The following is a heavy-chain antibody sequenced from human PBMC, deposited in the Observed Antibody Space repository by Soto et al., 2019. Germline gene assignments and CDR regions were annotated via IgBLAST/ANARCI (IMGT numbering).Heavy chain of an antibody. Sequence: PSETLSLTCAVYGGSFSGYYWSWIRQPPGKGLEWIGEINHSGSTNYNPSLKSRVTISVDTSKTQFSLRLTSVTAADTAVYYCAREPGYGLGAFDIWGQGTMVTVSS. J-gene: IGHJ3*02. CDR2: INHSGST. V-gene: IGHV4-34*01. D-gene: IGHD5-12*01. CDR1: GGSFSGYY. CDR3: AREPGYGLGAFDI.